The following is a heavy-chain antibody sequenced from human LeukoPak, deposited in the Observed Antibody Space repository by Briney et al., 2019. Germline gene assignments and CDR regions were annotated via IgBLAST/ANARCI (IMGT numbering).Heavy chain of an antibody. J-gene: IGHJ3*02. CDR3: AREDYDSSGYYYAFDI. D-gene: IGHD3-22*01. Sequence: PGGSLRLSCAAPGFTFSSYWMSWVRQAPGKGLEWVGRTRNKANSHTTEYAASVKGRFTISRDDSKNSLYLQMNSLKTEDTAVYYCAREDYDSSGYYYAFDIWGQGTMVTVSS. CDR2: TRNKANSHTT. CDR1: GFTFSSYW. V-gene: IGHV3-72*01.